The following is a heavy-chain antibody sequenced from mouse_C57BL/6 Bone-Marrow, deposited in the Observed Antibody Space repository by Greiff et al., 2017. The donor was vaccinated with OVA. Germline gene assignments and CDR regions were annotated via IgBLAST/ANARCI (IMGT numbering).Heavy chain of an antibody. V-gene: IGHV3-6*01. CDR3: ARDQGVYYEGEFAY. Sequence: EVQLQESGPGLVKPSQSLSLTCSVTGYSITSGYYWNWIRQFPGNKLEWMGYISYDGSNNYNPSLKNRISITRDTSKNQFFLKLNSVTTEDTATYYCARDQGVYYEGEFAYWGQGTLVTVSA. J-gene: IGHJ3*01. CDR1: GYSITSGYY. CDR2: ISYDGSN. D-gene: IGHD2-4*01.